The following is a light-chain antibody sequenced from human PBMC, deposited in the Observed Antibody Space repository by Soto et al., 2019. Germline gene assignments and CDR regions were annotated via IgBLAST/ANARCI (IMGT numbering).Light chain of an antibody. CDR3: ATWDDNLNGVV. J-gene: IGLJ3*02. CDR2: ISD. Sequence: QPVLTQPPSASGTPGQRVAVSCSGSNTNIGSNTVHWYQQVPGTAPKLLIYISDQRPSGVPDRFSGSKSGTSASLAISGLQSHDEAHYYCATWDDNLNGVVFGGGTKLTVL. CDR1: NTNIGSNT. V-gene: IGLV1-44*01.